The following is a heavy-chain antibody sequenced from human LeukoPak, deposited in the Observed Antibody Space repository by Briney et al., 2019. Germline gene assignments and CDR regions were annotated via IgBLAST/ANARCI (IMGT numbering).Heavy chain of an antibody. J-gene: IGHJ4*02. V-gene: IGHV3-7*01. CDR1: GFALSSHW. CDR3: ASHRGDYATGYFDY. Sequence: GGSLRLSCAASGFALSSHWMTWVRQVPGRGPEWVANVNRDGSETYYLDSVKGRFTISKDNSQNTLYLQMNSLRAEDTAVYYCASHRGDYATGYFDYWGQGTLVTVSS. CDR2: VNRDGSET. D-gene: IGHD1-1*01.